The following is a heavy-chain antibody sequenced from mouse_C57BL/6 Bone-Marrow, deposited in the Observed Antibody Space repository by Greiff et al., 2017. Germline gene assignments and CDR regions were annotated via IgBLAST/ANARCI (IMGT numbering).Heavy chain of an antibody. D-gene: IGHD1-1*01. J-gene: IGHJ3*01. CDR3: ARWAGYYGFAD. V-gene: IGHV1-81*01. Sequence: QVQLQQSGAELARPGASVKLSCKASGYTFTSYGISWVKQRTGQGLEWIAEIYPRSGNTYYNGKFKGKATLTADKSSSTAYMGLLSLKSEDSAFYFCARWAGYYGFADWGQGTLVTVSA. CDR1: GYTFTSYG. CDR2: IYPRSGNT.